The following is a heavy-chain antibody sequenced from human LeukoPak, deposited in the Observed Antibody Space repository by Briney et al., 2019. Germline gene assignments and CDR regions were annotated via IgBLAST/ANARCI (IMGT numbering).Heavy chain of an antibody. CDR2: INQDGSVE. D-gene: IGHD1-14*01. J-gene: IGHJ4*02. CDR3: ARDIKVHPY. V-gene: IGHV3-7*05. CDR1: GFTISHYW. Sequence: PGGSLRLSCAASGFTISHYWMSWVHQAPGEGLEWVANINQDGSVEHYVDSVKGRFTISRDNAKNSLYLQMNSLRAEDTAVYYCARDIKVHPYWGQGTLVTVSS.